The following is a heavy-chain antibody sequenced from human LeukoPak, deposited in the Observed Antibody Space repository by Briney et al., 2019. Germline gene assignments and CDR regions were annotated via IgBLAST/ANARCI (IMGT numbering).Heavy chain of an antibody. D-gene: IGHD2-15*01. Sequence: GGSLRLSCAAFGFTFSNYNMHWVRQAPGQGLEWVTSIRYDGTNKYYADSVKGRFTISRDNSKNTVYLQMNSLRGEDTAVFYCAKELEDNYFDFWGQGALVTVSS. CDR2: IRYDGTNK. J-gene: IGHJ4*02. CDR3: AKELEDNYFDF. V-gene: IGHV3-30*02. CDR1: GFTFSNYN.